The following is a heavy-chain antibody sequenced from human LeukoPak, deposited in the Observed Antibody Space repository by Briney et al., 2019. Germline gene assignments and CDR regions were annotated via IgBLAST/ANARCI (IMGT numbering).Heavy chain of an antibody. CDR3: VRAPYYSGIEHYFDH. D-gene: IGHD3-22*01. Sequence: GGSLRLSCAASGFAFSDYWMTWVRQAPGKGLEWVANIKQDGREKYLVDSVKGRFTISRDNAKGSLYLQMNSMRAEDTAVYYCVRAPYYSGIEHYFDHWGQGILVTVSS. CDR2: IKQDGREK. CDR1: GFAFSDYW. V-gene: IGHV3-7*03. J-gene: IGHJ4*02.